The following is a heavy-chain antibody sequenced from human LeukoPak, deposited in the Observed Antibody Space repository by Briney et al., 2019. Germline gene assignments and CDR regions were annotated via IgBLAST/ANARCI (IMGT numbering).Heavy chain of an antibody. Sequence: ASVKVSCKASGYTFTSYGISWVRQAAGQGLEWMGWISAYNGNTNYAQKLQGRVTMTTDTSTSTAYMELRSLRSDDTAVYYCARDPKYDYVWGSYRPEEGYFDYWGQGTLVTVSS. J-gene: IGHJ4*02. D-gene: IGHD3-16*02. CDR1: GYTFTSYG. CDR2: ISAYNGNT. CDR3: ARDPKYDYVWGSYRPEEGYFDY. V-gene: IGHV1-18*04.